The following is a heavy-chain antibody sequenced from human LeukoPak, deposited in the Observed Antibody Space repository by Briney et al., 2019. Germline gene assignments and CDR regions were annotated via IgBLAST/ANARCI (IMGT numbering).Heavy chain of an antibody. V-gene: IGHV4-59*12. CDR1: GGSISSYY. D-gene: IGHD3-22*01. Sequence: SETLSLTCTVSGGSISSYYWSWIRLPPGKGLEWIGYIYYSGSTYYNPSLKSRVTISVGTSKNQFSLKLSSVTAADTAVYYCARVYAPYLITMTVEYYFDYWGQGTLVTVSS. CDR2: IYYSGST. J-gene: IGHJ4*02. CDR3: ARVYAPYLITMTVEYYFDY.